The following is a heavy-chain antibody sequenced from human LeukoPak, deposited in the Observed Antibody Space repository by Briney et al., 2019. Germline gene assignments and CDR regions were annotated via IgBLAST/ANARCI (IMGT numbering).Heavy chain of an antibody. CDR3: AKEMYYYDSSRLDFAL. Sequence: GRSLRLSCAASGFTFSSYGMHWVRQAPGKGLEWVAVVWYDGSNKYYADSVKGRFTISRDNSKNTLYLQMNSLRAEDTAVYYCAKEMYYYDSSRLDFALWGRGTLVTVSS. CDR1: GFTFSSYG. J-gene: IGHJ2*01. V-gene: IGHV3-33*06. D-gene: IGHD3-22*01. CDR2: VWYDGSNK.